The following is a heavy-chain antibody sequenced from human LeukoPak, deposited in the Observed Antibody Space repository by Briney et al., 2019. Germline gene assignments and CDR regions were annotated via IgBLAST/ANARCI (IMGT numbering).Heavy chain of an antibody. J-gene: IGHJ6*03. CDR3: ARGIAARRYYYYYMDV. V-gene: IGHV4-34*01. D-gene: IGHD6-6*01. Sequence: SETLSLTCAVYGGSFSGYYWSWIRQPPGKGLEWIGEINHSGSTNYNPSLKSRVTISVDTFKNQFSLKLSSVTAADTAVYYCARGIAARRYYYYYMDVWGKGTTVTVSS. CDR1: GGSFSGYY. CDR2: INHSGST.